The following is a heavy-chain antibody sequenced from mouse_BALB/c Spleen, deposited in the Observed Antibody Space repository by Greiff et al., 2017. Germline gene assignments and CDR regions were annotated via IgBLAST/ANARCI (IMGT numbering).Heavy chain of an antibody. Sequence: QVQLKQSGAELVRPGSSVKISCKASGYAFSNYWMNWVKQRPGQGLEWIGQIYPGDGDTNYNGKFKGKATLTADKSSSTAYMELSSLTSEDSAVYYCAARRGFAYWGQGTLVTVSA. D-gene: IGHD3-1*01. J-gene: IGHJ3*01. CDR1: GYAFSNYW. CDR3: AARRGFAY. V-gene: IGHV1-80*01. CDR2: IYPGDGDT.